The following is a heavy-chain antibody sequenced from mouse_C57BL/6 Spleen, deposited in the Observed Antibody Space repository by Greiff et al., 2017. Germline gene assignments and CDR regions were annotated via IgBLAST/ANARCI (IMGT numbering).Heavy chain of an antibody. V-gene: IGHV3-6*01. CDR1: GYSITSGYY. CDR3: ARIPIYYYGSSQD. CDR2: ISYDGSN. Sequence: EVKLVESGPGLVKPSQSLSLTCSVTGYSITSGYYWNWIRQFPGNKLEWMGYISYDGSNNYNPTLKNRISITRDPSKNQFFLKLNSVTTEDTATYYCARIPIYYYGSSQDWGQGTLVTVSA. J-gene: IGHJ3*01. D-gene: IGHD1-1*01.